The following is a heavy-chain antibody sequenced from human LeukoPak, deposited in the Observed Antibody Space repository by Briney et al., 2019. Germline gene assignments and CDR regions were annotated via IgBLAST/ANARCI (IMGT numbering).Heavy chain of an antibody. Sequence: SETLSLTCAVSGGSISSSSYYWGWIRQPPGKGLEWIGSIYYSGSTYYNPSLKSRVTISVDTSKNQFSLKLSSVTAADTAVYYCARCYYYDSSPHYFDYWGQGTLVTVSS. CDR1: GGSISSSSYY. D-gene: IGHD3-22*01. CDR3: ARCYYYDSSPHYFDY. V-gene: IGHV4-39*07. J-gene: IGHJ4*02. CDR2: IYYSGST.